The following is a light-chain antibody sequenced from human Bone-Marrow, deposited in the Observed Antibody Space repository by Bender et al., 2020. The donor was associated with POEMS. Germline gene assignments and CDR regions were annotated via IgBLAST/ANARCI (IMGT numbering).Light chain of an antibody. CDR3: SSYAGRDSWV. V-gene: IGLV2-14*03. J-gene: IGLJ3*02. CDR2: NVN. CDR1: SSDVGAYDF. Sequence: QSALTQPASVSGSPGQSITISCTGTSSDVGAYDFVSWYQQHPAKAPKLMIFNVNNRPSGVSHRFSGSKSGNTASLTISGLQAEDEADYYCSSYAGRDSWVFGGGTRLIVL.